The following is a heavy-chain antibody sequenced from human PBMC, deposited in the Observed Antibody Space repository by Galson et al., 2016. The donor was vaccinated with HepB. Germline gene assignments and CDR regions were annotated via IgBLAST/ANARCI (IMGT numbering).Heavy chain of an antibody. V-gene: IGHV4-61*02. D-gene: IGHD2-8*02. CDR1: GYSIRTGGYY. J-gene: IGHJ5*02. CDR2: IYASGTT. Sequence: TLSLTCTVSGYSIRTGGYYWSWIRQPAGKGLEWIGRIYASGTTNYSPSLRSRVTISVDTSKNHFSLSLTSATAADTAIYYCSRGEGDCTGGTCFSFDPWGQGARVTASS. CDR3: SRGEGDCTGGTCFSFDP.